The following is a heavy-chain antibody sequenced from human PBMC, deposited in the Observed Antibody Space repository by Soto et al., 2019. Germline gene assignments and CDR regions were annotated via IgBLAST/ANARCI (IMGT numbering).Heavy chain of an antibody. V-gene: IGHV4-59*01. D-gene: IGHD6-13*01. CDR1: GGYISSYY. CDR2: IYYSGST. Sequence: SETLSLTCTVSGGYISSYYWSWIRQPPGKGLEWIGYIYYSGSTNYNPSLKSRVTISVDTSKNQFSLKLSSVTAADTAVYYCAREGSSSWRNDAFDIWGQGTMVTVSS. J-gene: IGHJ3*02. CDR3: AREGSSSWRNDAFDI.